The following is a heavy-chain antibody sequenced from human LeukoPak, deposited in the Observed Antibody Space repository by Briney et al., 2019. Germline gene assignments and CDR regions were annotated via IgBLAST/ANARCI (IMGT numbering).Heavy chain of an antibody. J-gene: IGHJ3*02. V-gene: IGHV3-33*08. D-gene: IGHD4-17*01. CDR3: VREQYGDDDAFDI. Sequence: GGSLRLSCAASGFTFSSYGMSWVRQAPGKGLEWVGVIWYDGSNKYYADSVKGRFTISRDNSKNTLSLQMNSLRAEDTAVYYCVREQYGDDDAFDIWGQGTMVTVSS. CDR1: GFTFSSYG. CDR2: IWYDGSNK.